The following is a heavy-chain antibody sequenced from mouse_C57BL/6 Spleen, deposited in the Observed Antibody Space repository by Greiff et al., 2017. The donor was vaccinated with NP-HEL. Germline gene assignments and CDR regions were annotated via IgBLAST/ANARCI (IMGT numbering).Heavy chain of an antibody. V-gene: IGHV1-72*01. CDR3: AREGTRY. CDR1: GYTFTSYW. CDR2: IDPNSGGT. J-gene: IGHJ3*01. Sequence: VQLQQSGAELVKPGASVKLSCKASGYTFTSYWMHWVKQRPGRGLEWIGSIDPNSGGTKYNEKFKSKATLTVDKPSSTAYMQLSSLTSEDSAVYYCAREGTRYWGQGTLVTVSA.